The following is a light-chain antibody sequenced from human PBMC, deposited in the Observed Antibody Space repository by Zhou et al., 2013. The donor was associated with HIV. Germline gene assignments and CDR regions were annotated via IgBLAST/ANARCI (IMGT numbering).Light chain of an antibody. Sequence: DIQMTQSPSSLSASVGDRVTITCRTRVSIRTFLNWYQQKPGKTPDLLIYDASNLQSGIPSRVSGSGSGTDFALTLTTLHPEDFATYYCQQTYTSPWTFGQGPRW. J-gene: IGKJ1*01. CDR1: VSIRTF. V-gene: IGKV1-39*01. CDR3: QQTYTSPWT. CDR2: DAS.